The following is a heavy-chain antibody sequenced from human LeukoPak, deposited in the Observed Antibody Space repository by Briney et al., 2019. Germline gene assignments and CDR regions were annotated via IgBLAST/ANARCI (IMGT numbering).Heavy chain of an antibody. Sequence: GGSLRLSCAASGFTFSDNYMSWIRQAPGKGLEWVSYISSSGSIYYADAVKGRFTISRDNAKNSLYLQMNSLRAEDTAVYYCARDWRDSSGKFPNDAFDIWGQGTMVTVSS. J-gene: IGHJ3*02. CDR2: ISSSGSI. CDR1: GFTFSDNY. D-gene: IGHD3-22*01. CDR3: ARDWRDSSGKFPNDAFDI. V-gene: IGHV3-11*04.